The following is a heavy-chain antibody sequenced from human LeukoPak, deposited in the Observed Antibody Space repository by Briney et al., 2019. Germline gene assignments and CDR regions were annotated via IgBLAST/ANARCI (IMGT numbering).Heavy chain of an antibody. CDR3: AKNHIPTSIIPDS. J-gene: IGHJ5*01. CDR1: GFTFSNYG. Sequence: GGSLRLSCAASGFTFSNYGMHWVRQTPGKGLEWVAVIPYDSSNKYYTDSVKGRFTISRDNSKNTLLLQMNSLRAEDTAVYYCAKNHIPTSIIPDSWGQGTLVTVSS. V-gene: IGHV3-30*18. D-gene: IGHD2-2*02. CDR2: IPYDSSNK.